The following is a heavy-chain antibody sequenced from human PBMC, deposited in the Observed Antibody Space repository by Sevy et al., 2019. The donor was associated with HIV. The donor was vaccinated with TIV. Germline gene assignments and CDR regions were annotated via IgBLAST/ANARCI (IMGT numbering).Heavy chain of an antibody. CDR3: TREAWFGELFLDY. CDR2: IRSKAYGWTT. CDR1: GFTFGDYA. J-gene: IGHJ4*02. Sequence: GGSLRLSCTASGFTFGDYAMSWFRQAPGKGLEWVGFIRSKAYGWTTEYAASVKGRFTISRDDSKSIAYLQMNSLKTEDTAVYYCTREAWFGELFLDYWGQGTLVTVSS. D-gene: IGHD3-10*01. V-gene: IGHV3-49*03.